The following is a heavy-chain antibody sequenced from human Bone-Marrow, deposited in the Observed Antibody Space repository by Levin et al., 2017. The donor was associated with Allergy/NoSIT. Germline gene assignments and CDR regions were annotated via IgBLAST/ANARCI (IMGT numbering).Heavy chain of an antibody. CDR3: ARQAVPAAMNGFDS. Sequence: SQTLSLTCTVSGASISSFYWSWIRQPPGKGLEWIGYIYYSGSTNYSPSLKTRVSMSADMSRNQVYLTMSSVTAADTAVYYCARQAVPAAMNGFDSWGQGTLVTVSS. CDR2: IYYSGST. CDR1: GASISSFY. D-gene: IGHD2-2*01. J-gene: IGHJ5*01. V-gene: IGHV4-59*08.